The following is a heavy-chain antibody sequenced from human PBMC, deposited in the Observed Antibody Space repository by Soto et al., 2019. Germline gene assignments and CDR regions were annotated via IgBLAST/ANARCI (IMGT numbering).Heavy chain of an antibody. CDR3: AKDRRAGGNYGFYSDF. J-gene: IGHJ4*02. CDR1: GFTFSSYG. Sequence: LRLSCAASGFTFSSYGMTWVRQAPGKGLEWVSFSSATGAGTYYADSVKGRFTISRDNSKNTLYLQMTSLRADDTAVYYCAKDRRAGGNYGFYSDFWGQGALVTVPQ. CDR2: SSATGAGT. V-gene: IGHV3-23*01. D-gene: IGHD1-7*01.